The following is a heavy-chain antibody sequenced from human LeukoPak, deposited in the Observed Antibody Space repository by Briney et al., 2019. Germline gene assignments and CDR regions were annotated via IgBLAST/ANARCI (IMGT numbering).Heavy chain of an antibody. CDR2: ISCSGSTK. CDR3: ARSTAVAGEYYFDY. D-gene: IGHD6-19*01. J-gene: IGHJ4*02. Sequence: GGSLRLSCAASGFTFSSYEMNWVRQAPGKGLEWVSYISCSGSTKYYADSVKDRFTISRDNAKNALYLHMNSLSGEETAVYYCARSTAVAGEYYFDYWGQGTLVTVSS. V-gene: IGHV3-48*03. CDR1: GFTFSSYE.